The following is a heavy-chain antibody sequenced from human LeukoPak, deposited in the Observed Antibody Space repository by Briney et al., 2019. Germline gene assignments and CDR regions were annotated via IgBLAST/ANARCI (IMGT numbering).Heavy chain of an antibody. V-gene: IGHV3-21*01. CDR3: ARDGYSSSWYQVGYAFDI. CDR1: GFTFNNYD. J-gene: IGHJ3*02. CDR2: ISSSSSYI. Sequence: GGSLRLSCAASGFTFNNYDMNWVRQAPGKGLEWVSSISSSSSYIYYADSVKGRFTISRDNAKNSLYLQMNSLRAEDTAVYYCARDGYSSSWYQVGYAFDIWGQGTMVTVSS. D-gene: IGHD6-13*01.